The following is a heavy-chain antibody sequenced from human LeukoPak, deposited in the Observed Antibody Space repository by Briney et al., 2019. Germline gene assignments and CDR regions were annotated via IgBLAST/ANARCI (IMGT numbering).Heavy chain of an antibody. CDR1: GFTFSSYG. V-gene: IGHV3-30*03. Sequence: GGSLRLSCAASGFTFSSYGMHWVRQAPGKGLEWVAVISYDGSNKYYADSVKGRFTISRENAKNSLYLQMNSLRAEDTAVYYCARGSLVVGATWYYFDYWGQGTLVTVSS. CDR2: ISYDGSNK. CDR3: ARGSLVVGATWYYFDY. J-gene: IGHJ4*02. D-gene: IGHD1-26*01.